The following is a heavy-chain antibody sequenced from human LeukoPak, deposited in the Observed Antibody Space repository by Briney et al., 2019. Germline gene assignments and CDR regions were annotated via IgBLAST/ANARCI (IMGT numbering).Heavy chain of an antibody. CDR2: INPNSGGT. V-gene: IGHV1-2*02. D-gene: IGHD3-10*01. J-gene: IGHJ5*02. CDR3: ARTMVRGVNWFDP. Sequence: ASVKVSCKASGYTFTGYYMHWVRQAPGRGLEWMGWINPNSGGTNYAQKFQGRVTMTRDTSISTAYMELSRLRSDDTAVYYCARTMVRGVNWFDPWGQGTLVTVSS. CDR1: GYTFTGYY.